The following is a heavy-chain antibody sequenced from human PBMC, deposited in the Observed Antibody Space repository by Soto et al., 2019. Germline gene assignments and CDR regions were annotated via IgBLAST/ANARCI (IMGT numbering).Heavy chain of an antibody. J-gene: IGHJ3*02. V-gene: IGHV5-51*01. CDR2: IYPGDSDT. Sequence: VESLKISCQGFGYTLTNSFSSCWIGWVRQMPGKGLEWMGIIYPGDSDTRYNPSFQGQVTISADKSISTAYLQWSSLKASDTAMYYCARTYAIFTGYYPAHAFDIWGQGTMVTVTS. D-gene: IGHD3-9*01. CDR3: ARTYAIFTGYYPAHAFDI. CDR1: GYTLTNSFSSCW.